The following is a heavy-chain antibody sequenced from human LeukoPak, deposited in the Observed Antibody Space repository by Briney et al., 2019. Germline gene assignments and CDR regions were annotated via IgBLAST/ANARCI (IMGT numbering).Heavy chain of an antibody. Sequence: GASVKVSCKASGYTFTGYYMHWVRQAPGQGLEWMGWINPNSGGTNYAQKFQGRVTMTRDTSISTAYMELSRLRSDDTAVYYCASDAIAVAGYYFDYWGQGTLVTVSS. J-gene: IGHJ4*02. D-gene: IGHD6-19*01. CDR1: GYTFTGYY. CDR3: ASDAIAVAGYYFDY. CDR2: INPNSGGT. V-gene: IGHV1-2*02.